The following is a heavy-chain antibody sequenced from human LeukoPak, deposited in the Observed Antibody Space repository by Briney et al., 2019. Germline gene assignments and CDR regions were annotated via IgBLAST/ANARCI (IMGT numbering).Heavy chain of an antibody. D-gene: IGHD1-14*01. CDR3: ARHVSRNLNGFVEIYYFDY. Sequence: SETLSLTCTVSGGYISRDYWSWIRQPPGKGLEWIGNIYSSGTTNYNLSLRSRVSISIDTSKNQFSLKLTSVTAADTAVYYCARHVSRNLNGFVEIYYFDYWGQGTLVTVSS. CDR1: GGYISRDY. V-gene: IGHV4-59*08. J-gene: IGHJ4*02. CDR2: IYSSGTT.